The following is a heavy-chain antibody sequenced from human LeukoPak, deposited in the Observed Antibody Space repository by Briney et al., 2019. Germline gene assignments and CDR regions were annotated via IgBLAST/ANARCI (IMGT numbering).Heavy chain of an antibody. CDR1: GGTFSSYA. D-gene: IGHD4-17*01. CDR2: IIPIFGTA. J-gene: IGHJ4*02. Sequence: ASVKVSCTASGGTFSSYAISWVRQAPGQGLEWMGGIIPIFGTANYAQKFQGRVTITADESTSTAYMELSSLRSEDTAVYYCARRYGDYGDYWGQGTLVTVSS. V-gene: IGHV1-69*13. CDR3: ARRYGDYGDY.